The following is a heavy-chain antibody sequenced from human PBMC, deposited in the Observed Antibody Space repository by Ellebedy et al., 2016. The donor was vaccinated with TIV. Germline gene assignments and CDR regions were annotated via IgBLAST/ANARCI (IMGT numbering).Heavy chain of an antibody. CDR2: INPDGSAE. V-gene: IGHV3-7*03. Sequence: PGGSLRLSCAASGFIIRGDWMSWVRQAPGKGLEWVAHINPDGSAEYYVDSVKGRFTISIDNAKRSLFLQMHSLRVDDTAVYYCVTWGQSYGRWGQGSLVTISS. J-gene: IGHJ4*02. CDR3: VTWGQSYGR. CDR1: GFIIRGDW. D-gene: IGHD3-16*01.